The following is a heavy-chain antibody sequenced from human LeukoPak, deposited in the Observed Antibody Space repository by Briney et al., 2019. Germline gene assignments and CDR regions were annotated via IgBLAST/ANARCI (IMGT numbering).Heavy chain of an antibody. V-gene: IGHV3-23*01. CDR2: ISESGGGT. D-gene: IGHD3-10*01. CDR1: GITVSNYG. Sequence: GGSLRPSCVVSGITVSNYGMSWVRQAPGKGLEWVSGISESGGGTNYADSVKGRFFISRDNAKNMVYLHMNSLRAEDTAVYFCARRGVVIRGVSLIGFHKEAYYFDYWGQGVLVTVSS. J-gene: IGHJ4*02. CDR3: ARRGVVIRGVSLIGFHKEAYYFDY.